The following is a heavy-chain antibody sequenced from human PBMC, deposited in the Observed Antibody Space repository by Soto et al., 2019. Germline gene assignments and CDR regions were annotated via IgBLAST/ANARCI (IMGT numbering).Heavy chain of an antibody. V-gene: IGHV3-23*01. CDR1: GFTFSSYA. Sequence: EVQLLESGGGLVQPGGSLRLSCAASGFTFSSYAMSWVRQAPGKGLEWVSAISGSGGSTYYADSVKGRFTISRDNSKNTLYLQMNSLRAEDTAVYYCAKAPITIFGVVAGSFDYWGQGTLVTVSS. D-gene: IGHD3-3*01. CDR2: ISGSGGST. CDR3: AKAPITIFGVVAGSFDY. J-gene: IGHJ4*02.